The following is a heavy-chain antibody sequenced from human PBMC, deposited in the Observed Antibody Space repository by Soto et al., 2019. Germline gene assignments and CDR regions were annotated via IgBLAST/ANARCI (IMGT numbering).Heavy chain of an antibody. CDR1: GGSFSGYY. Sequence: PSETLSLTCAVYGGSFSGYYWSWIRQPPGKGLEWIGEINHSGSTNYNPSLKSRVTISVDTSKNQFSLKLSSVTAADTAVYYCARVGISRGWSVYYYYMVVWGKGTTVTVSS. D-gene: IGHD6-19*01. V-gene: IGHV4-34*01. CDR2: INHSGST. CDR3: ARVGISRGWSVYYYYMVV. J-gene: IGHJ6*03.